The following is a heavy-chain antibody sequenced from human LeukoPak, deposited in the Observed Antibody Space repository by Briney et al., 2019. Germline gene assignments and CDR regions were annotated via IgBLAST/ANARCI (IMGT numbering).Heavy chain of an antibody. J-gene: IGHJ3*02. V-gene: IGHV4-59*01. CDR3: ARVRLGWFGEVTAFDI. D-gene: IGHD3-10*01. CDR1: GFTFSNAW. Sequence: GSLRLSCAVSGFTFSNAWMSWVRQAPGKGLEWIGYIYYSGSTNYNPSLKSRVTISVDTSKNQFSLKLSSVTAADTAVYYCARVRLGWFGEVTAFDIWGQGTMVTVSS. CDR2: IYYSGST.